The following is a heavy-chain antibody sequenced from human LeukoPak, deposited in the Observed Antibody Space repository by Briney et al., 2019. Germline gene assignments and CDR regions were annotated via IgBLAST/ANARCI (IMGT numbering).Heavy chain of an antibody. CDR3: ARGVVIAPEPFDY. V-gene: IGHV4-59*12. J-gene: IGHJ4*02. D-gene: IGHD2-21*01. CDR2: IYYSGST. CDR1: GESISGFY. Sequence: SETLSLTCTVSGESISGFYWSWIRQPPGKGLEWIGYIYYSGSTNYNPSLKSRVTISVDTSKNQFSLKLSSVTAADTPVYYCARGVVIAPEPFDYWGQGTLVTVSS.